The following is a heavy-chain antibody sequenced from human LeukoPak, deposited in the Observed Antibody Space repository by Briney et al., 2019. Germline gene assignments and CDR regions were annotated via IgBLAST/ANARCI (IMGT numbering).Heavy chain of an antibody. CDR2: ISYDGSNK. J-gene: IGHJ5*02. V-gene: IGHV3-30*04. D-gene: IGHD3-10*01. Sequence: GGSLRLSCAASGFTFSSYAMHWVRQAPGKGLEWVAVISYDGSNKYYADSVKGRFTISRDNSKNTLYLQMNSLRTEDTAVYYCARDGNYNQNWFDPWGQGTLATVSS. CDR1: GFTFSSYA. CDR3: ARDGNYNQNWFDP.